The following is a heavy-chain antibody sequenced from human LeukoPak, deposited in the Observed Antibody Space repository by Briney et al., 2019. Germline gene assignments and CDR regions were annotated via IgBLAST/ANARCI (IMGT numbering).Heavy chain of an antibody. CDR2: INPSGGST. V-gene: IGHV1-46*01. D-gene: IGHD3-22*01. CDR3: ARGRPGYYDSSGYYYDAFDI. J-gene: IGHJ3*02. CDR1: GYTFTSYY. Sequence: ASVKVSCKASGYTFTSYYMHWVRQAPGQGLEWMGIINPSGGSTSYAQKFQGRVTITRDMSTSTVYMELSSLRSEDTAVYYCARGRPGYYDSSGYYYDAFDIWGQGTMVTVSS.